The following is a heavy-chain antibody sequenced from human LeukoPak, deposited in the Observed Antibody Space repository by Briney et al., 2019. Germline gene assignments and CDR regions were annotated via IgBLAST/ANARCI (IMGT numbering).Heavy chain of an antibody. CDR1: GFTFSSDA. CDR3: AELGITMIGGV. V-gene: IGHV3-23*01. J-gene: IGHJ6*04. CDR2: ISGSGGST. Sequence: QTGRSLRLSCAASGFTFSSDAMSWVRQAPGKGLEWVSAISGSGGSTYYADSVKGRFTISRDNSKNTLYLQMNSLRAEDTAVYYCAELGITMIGGVWGKGTTVTISS. D-gene: IGHD3-10*02.